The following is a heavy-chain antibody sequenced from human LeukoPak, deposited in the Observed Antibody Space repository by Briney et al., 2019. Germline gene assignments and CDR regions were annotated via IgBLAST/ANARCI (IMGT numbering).Heavy chain of an antibody. D-gene: IGHD4-17*01. CDR3: ARRTTVTGGWFDP. CDR2: LYYSGST. V-gene: IGHV4-39*01. CDR1: GGSISSNNFH. J-gene: IGHJ5*02. Sequence: PLETLYLTCTASGGSISSNNFHWGWIRPPPGKGLEWLGNLYYSGSTYYNPSLKSRATISVDTSKNLFSLRLSSVTAADTAVYYCARRTTVTGGWFDPWGQGTLVTVSS.